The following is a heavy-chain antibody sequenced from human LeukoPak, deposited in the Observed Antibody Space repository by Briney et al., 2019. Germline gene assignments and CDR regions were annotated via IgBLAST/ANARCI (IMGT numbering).Heavy chain of an antibody. J-gene: IGHJ5*02. CDR1: GGSISSSSYY. V-gene: IGHV4-39*07. Sequence: SQTLSLTCTVSGGSISSSSYYWGWIRQPPGKGLEWIGSIYYSGSTYYNPSLKSRVTMSLDTSKNQFSLHLSSVTAADTAVYYCTIFKWGENWFDPWGQGTLVTVSS. D-gene: IGHD7-27*01. CDR2: IYYSGST. CDR3: TIFKWGENWFDP.